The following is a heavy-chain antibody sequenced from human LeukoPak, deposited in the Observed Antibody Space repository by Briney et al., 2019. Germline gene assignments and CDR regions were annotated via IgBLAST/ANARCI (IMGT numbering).Heavy chain of an antibody. CDR1: GFTLSDYW. Sequence: PGGSLRLSCAASGFTLSDYWMTWVRQAPGKGLEWVSYISSSSRTIYYADSAKGRFTISRDNAKNSLYLQMNSLRAEDTAVYYCARDFHVRNYDIGGYSYWGQGTLVTVSS. J-gene: IGHJ4*02. CDR3: ARDFHVRNYDIGGYSY. D-gene: IGHD3-22*01. V-gene: IGHV3-48*01. CDR2: ISSSSRTI.